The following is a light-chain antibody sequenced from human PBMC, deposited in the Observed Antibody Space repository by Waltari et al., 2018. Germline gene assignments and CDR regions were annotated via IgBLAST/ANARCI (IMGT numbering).Light chain of an antibody. CDR2: EVN. CDR3: CSYAERTNYVI. Sequence: QSALTQPASGSGAPGQSITIACTGPSIDVGSYNLISWYQQHAGKAPRLMIVEVNMRPAGVCNRHAGSKDGNTDSLIITGLKAEEEADYHCCSYAERTNYVIVGGGTKMTVL. J-gene: IGLJ2*01. V-gene: IGLV2-23*02. CDR1: SIDVGSYNL.